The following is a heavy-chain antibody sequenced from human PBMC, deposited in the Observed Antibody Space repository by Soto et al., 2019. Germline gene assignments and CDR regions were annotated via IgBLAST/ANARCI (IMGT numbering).Heavy chain of an antibody. J-gene: IGHJ6*04. CDR3: AASPSFWQNYYSGAMDV. CDR1: GFTFTSSA. Sequence: ASVKVSCKTSGFTFTSSAIQWVRQARRQRLERIRRIIVGRDNTNYAQKNRQRVTITRDLSTNTIYIDLSGMRTEDTAVYFCAASPSFWQNYYSGAMDVWVKGITVTFSS. CDR2: IIVGRDNT. V-gene: IGHV1-58*02.